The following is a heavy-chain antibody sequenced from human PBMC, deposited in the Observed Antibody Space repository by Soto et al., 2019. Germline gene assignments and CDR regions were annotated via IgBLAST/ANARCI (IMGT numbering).Heavy chain of an antibody. D-gene: IGHD4-17*01. Sequence: QVQLVQSGAEVKKPGSSVKVSCKASGGTFSSYTISWVRQAPGQGLEWMGRIIPILGIANYAQKFQGRVTITADKSTSTAYMELSSLRSEDTAVDYCARDGDYGDYVFDYWGQGTLVTVSS. J-gene: IGHJ4*02. CDR3: ARDGDYGDYVFDY. CDR1: GGTFSSYT. CDR2: IIPILGIA. V-gene: IGHV1-69*08.